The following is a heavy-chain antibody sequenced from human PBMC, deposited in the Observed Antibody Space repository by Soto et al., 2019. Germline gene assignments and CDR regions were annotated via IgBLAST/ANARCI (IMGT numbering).Heavy chain of an antibody. CDR2: IYYSGST. CDR3: ARQEQTIVGPTRILSQGAFEH. D-gene: IGHD1-26*01. J-gene: IGHJ3*01. CDR1: GGSISSGGYC. Sequence: QVQLQVSGPGLVKPSQTLSLTCTVSGGSISSGGYCWSWIRQHPGKGLEWIGYIYYSGSTYYNPSLKTRVPISLDTSKNQFSLKLSSATAADTAVYSCARQEQTIVGPTRILSQGAFEHWGQGKMVTLSS. V-gene: IGHV4-31*03.